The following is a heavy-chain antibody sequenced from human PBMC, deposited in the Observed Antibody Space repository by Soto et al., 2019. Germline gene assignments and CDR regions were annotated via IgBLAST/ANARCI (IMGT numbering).Heavy chain of an antibody. J-gene: IGHJ6*03. CDR2: TYYRSKWYN. D-gene: IGHD6-19*01. Sequence: SPTLSLTCAISGDSVSSNSAAWNWIRQSPSRGLEWLGRTYYRSKWYNDYAVSVKSRITINPDTSKNQFSLQLNSVTPEDTAVYYCARASVAGPRSYYYYYMDVWGKGTTVTVSS. CDR3: ARASVAGPRSYYYYYMDV. CDR1: GDSVSSNSAA. V-gene: IGHV6-1*01.